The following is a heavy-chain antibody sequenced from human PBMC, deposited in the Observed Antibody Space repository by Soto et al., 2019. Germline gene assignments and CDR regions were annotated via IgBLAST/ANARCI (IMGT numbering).Heavy chain of an antibody. V-gene: IGHV3-48*02. Sequence: EVQLVESGGGLVQPGGSLRLSCAASGFTFSSYSMNWVRQAPGKGLEWVSYISSSSSTIYNADSVKGRFTISRDNAKNSLYLQRNSLRDEDTAVYYCSWWLSPYWGQGTRVPVSS. CDR2: ISSSSSTI. J-gene: IGHJ4*02. D-gene: IGHD2-8*02. CDR1: GFTFSSYS. CDR3: SWWLSPY.